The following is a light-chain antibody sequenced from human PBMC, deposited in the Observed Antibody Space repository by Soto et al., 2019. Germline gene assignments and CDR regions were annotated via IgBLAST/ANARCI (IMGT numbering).Light chain of an antibody. V-gene: IGKV3D-15*01. CDR3: HQYNNFWT. CDR1: QSVRNN. CDR2: GAS. J-gene: IGKJ1*01. Sequence: EIVMTQSPATLSVSPGERATLSCRASQSVRNNLAWYQQKPGQAPGLLIYGASSRATGIPDRFSGSGSGTEFTLTISSLQSEDFGLYYCHQYNNFWTFGQGTKVDIK.